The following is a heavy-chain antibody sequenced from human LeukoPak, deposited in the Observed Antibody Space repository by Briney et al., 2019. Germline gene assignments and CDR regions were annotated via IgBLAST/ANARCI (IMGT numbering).Heavy chain of an antibody. D-gene: IGHD5-12*01. V-gene: IGHV1-46*01. Sequence: GASVKVSCKVSGYTLTELSMHWVRQAPGQGLEWMGIINPSGGSTSYAQKFQGRVTMTRDTSTSTVYMELSSLRSEDTAVYYCARHAYSGYEGDFDYWGQGTLVTVSS. J-gene: IGHJ4*02. CDR1: GYTLTELS. CDR2: INPSGGST. CDR3: ARHAYSGYEGDFDY.